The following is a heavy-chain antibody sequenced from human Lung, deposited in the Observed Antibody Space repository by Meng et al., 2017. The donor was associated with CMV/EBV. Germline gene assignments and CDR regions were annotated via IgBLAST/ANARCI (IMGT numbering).Heavy chain of an antibody. D-gene: IGHD3-3*01. CDR3: AHRPPRGGGPDD. Sequence: SGXXLVXPTQTLTLTCTFSGFSLSTSGVGVGWIRQPPGKALEWLAFIYWNDDKHYSPSLKSRLTITKDTSKSQVVLTMTNMDPVDTATYCCAHRPPRGGGPDDXGQGXLVTVSS. CDR1: GFSLSTSGVG. V-gene: IGHV2-5*01. J-gene: IGHJ4*02. CDR2: IYWNDDK.